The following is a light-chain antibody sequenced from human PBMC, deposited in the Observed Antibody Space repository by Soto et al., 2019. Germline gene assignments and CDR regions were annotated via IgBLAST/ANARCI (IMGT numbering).Light chain of an antibody. V-gene: IGKV3-20*01. CDR1: QTITRSF. Sequence: LSAGERATLSCRASQTITRSFLAWYQQKRGQAPRLVIYGASSRAAGIPERFSGSASGTDFTLTISRLEPEDFAVYYCHQYGGSPWTFGQGTKVDIK. CDR2: GAS. J-gene: IGKJ1*01. CDR3: HQYGGSPWT.